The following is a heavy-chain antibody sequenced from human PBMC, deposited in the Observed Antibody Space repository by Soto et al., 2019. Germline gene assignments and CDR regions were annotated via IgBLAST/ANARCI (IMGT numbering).Heavy chain of an antibody. Sequence: LSLTCSVSGGSISTVDHYWTWIRQPPGKGLEWIGSIYHTGSTYYSKSLRSRLTMSVDTSKSQFSLRLSSVTAADTAVYYCARATGTLRSRNCDYWGQGSLVTVSS. J-gene: IGHJ4*02. CDR1: GGSISTVDHY. V-gene: IGHV4-31*03. CDR2: IYHTGST. D-gene: IGHD1-1*01. CDR3: ARATGTLRSRNCDY.